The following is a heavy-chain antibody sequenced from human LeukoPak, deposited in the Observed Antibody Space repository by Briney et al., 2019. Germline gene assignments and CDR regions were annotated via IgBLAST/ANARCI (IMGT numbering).Heavy chain of an antibody. Sequence: PSETLSLTCIVSGGSISSSIYYWAWVRQPPGKGLEWIGTVFYNGATQYSPSLRSRVTISIDTSTNQFSLKLTSVTAADTAVYYCARHSSGYYYRFDYWGQGTLVTVSS. CDR3: ARHSSGYYYRFDY. J-gene: IGHJ4*02. V-gene: IGHV4-39*07. D-gene: IGHD3-22*01. CDR1: GGSISSSIYY. CDR2: VFYNGAT.